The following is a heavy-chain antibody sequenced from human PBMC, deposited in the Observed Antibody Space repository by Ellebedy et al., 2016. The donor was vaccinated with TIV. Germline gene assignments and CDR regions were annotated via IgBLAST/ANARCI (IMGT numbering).Heavy chain of an antibody. J-gene: IGHJ3*02. CDR3: ARDSTGGNAFDI. CDR1: GYTFTAYH. Sequence: ASVKVSCKASGYTFTAYHIHWVRQAPGQGLEWMGWIYPYSGGTNYAPKFQGRVTMTRETSISTAYMELSRLRSDDTAVYYCARDSTGGNAFDIWGQGTMVTVSS. D-gene: IGHD3-16*01. CDR2: IYPYSGGT. V-gene: IGHV1-2*02.